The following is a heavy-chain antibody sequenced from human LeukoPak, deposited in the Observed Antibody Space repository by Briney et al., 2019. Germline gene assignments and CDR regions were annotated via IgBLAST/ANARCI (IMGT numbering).Heavy chain of an antibody. CDR1: GGSISTSNYY. V-gene: IGHV4-61*05. Sequence: PSETLSLTCTVSGGSISTSNYYWGWIRQPPGKGLEWIGYISYNVSPNYNPSLKSRVTISVDTSNNQFSLKLSSVTAADTAVYYCTRIRHYSGSGSSPFDSWGQGTLVTVSS. CDR3: TRIRHYSGSGSSPFDS. CDR2: ISYNVSP. J-gene: IGHJ4*02. D-gene: IGHD3-10*01.